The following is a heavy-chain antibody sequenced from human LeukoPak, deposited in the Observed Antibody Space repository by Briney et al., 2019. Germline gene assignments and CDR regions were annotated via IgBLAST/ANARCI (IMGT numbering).Heavy chain of an antibody. D-gene: IGHD1-26*01. V-gene: IGHV6-1*01. CDR3: VRGDSGSYYPYYFEY. CDR2: TYFRSKWYN. J-gene: IGHJ4*02. Sequence: SQTLSLTCAISGDSVSNNSAAWNWIRQSPSRGLEWLGRTYFRSKWYNDYAVPVKSRITINPDTSKNQFSLQLNSVTPEDTAVYYCVRGDSGSYYPYYFEYWGQGTLVTVSS. CDR1: GDSVSNNSAA.